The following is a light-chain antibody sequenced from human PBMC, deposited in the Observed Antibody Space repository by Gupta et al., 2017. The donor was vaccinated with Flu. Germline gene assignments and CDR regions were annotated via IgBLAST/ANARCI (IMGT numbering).Light chain of an antibody. CDR1: SSEVGGYEY. CDR3: CSYAGTFTFV. Sequence: SVPISCPGASSEVGGYEYASWYQHHPGKAPKLMIHDVSQRPSGVPDRFSGSKSGNTASLTISGLQGDDEADYFCCSYAGTFTFVFGTGTKVTVL. J-gene: IGLJ1*01. V-gene: IGLV2-11*01. CDR2: DVS.